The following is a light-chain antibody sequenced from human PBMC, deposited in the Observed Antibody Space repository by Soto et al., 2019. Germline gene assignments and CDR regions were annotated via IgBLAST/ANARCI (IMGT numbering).Light chain of an antibody. CDR2: GAS. Sequence: DIVMTQSPATLSVSPGERATLSCRASQSVRSNLAWYQQKPGQAPRLLMYGASTRATGIPARFSGSGSGTEFTLTISSLQSEDVAVYYCRQYDNWPETFGQGTKVDIK. CDR3: RQYDNWPET. V-gene: IGKV3-15*01. CDR1: QSVRSN. J-gene: IGKJ1*01.